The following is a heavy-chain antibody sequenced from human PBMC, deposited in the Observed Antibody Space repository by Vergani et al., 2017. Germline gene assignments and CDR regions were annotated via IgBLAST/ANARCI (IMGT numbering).Heavy chain of an antibody. Sequence: QVQLQESGPGLVKPSETLSLTCTVSGGSISSYYWSWIRQPPGKGLEWIGYIYYSGSTNYNPSLKSRVTISVDTTKSQFSLKLSSVTAADTAVYYCARDATQTSSSGLDYWGRGTLVTVSS. D-gene: IGHD6-13*01. CDR2: IYYSGST. CDR1: GGSISSYY. CDR3: ARDATQTSSSGLDY. V-gene: IGHV4-59*01. J-gene: IGHJ4*02.